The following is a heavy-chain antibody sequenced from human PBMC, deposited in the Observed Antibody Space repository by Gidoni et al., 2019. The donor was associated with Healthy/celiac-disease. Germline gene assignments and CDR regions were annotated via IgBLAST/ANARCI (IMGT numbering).Heavy chain of an antibody. CDR3: ANFPKYYYDSILPLDAFDI. J-gene: IGHJ3*02. V-gene: IGHV3-23*04. D-gene: IGHD3-22*01. Sequence: EVQLVESGGGLVQPGGSLRLSCAASGFTFSSYAMSWFRQAPGKGLEWVSAISGSGGSTYYADSVKGRFTISRDNTKNTLYLQMNSLRAEDTAVYYCANFPKYYYDSILPLDAFDIWGQGTMVTVSS. CDR1: GFTFSSYA. CDR2: ISGSGGST.